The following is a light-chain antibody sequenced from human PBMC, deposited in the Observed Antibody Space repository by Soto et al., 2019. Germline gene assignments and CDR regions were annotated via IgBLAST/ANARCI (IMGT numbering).Light chain of an antibody. CDR1: QNVNSN. Sequence: EVVMTQSPATLSVSPGERVTLSCRASQNVNSNLAWYQQKPGQPPRLLFFGASTRATGIPARFSGSGSGTDFTITISTLQSEDFAVYYCQHYNNWPPSTFGQGTKVEIK. V-gene: IGKV3-15*01. J-gene: IGKJ1*01. CDR2: GAS. CDR3: QHYNNWPPST.